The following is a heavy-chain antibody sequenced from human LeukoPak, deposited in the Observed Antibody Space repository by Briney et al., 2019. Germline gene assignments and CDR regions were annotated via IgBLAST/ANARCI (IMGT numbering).Heavy chain of an antibody. V-gene: IGHV4-31*03. CDR1: GGSISSGGYY. J-gene: IGHJ4*02. D-gene: IGHD4-17*01. Sequence: HPSETLSLTCTVSGGSISSGGYYWSWIRQHPGKGLEWIGYIYYGGSTYYNPSLKSRVTISVDTSKNQFSLKLSSVTAADTAVYYCARVAYGDLLWYFDYWGQGTLVTVSS. CDR2: IYYGGST. CDR3: ARVAYGDLLWYFDY.